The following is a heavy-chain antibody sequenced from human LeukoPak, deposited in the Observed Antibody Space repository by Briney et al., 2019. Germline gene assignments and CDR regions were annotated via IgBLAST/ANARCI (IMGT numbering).Heavy chain of an antibody. V-gene: IGHV3-74*01. CDR2: INTDGSST. J-gene: IGHJ6*02. CDR3: ARGTDYYYGMDV. Sequence: GGSLRLSCAASGFTFSSYWMHWVRQAPGKGLVWVSRINTDGSSTSYADSVKGRFTISRDNAKNTLYLQMNSLRVEDTAVYYCARGTDYYYGMDVWGQGTAVTVSS. D-gene: IGHD4-17*01. CDR1: GFTFSSYW.